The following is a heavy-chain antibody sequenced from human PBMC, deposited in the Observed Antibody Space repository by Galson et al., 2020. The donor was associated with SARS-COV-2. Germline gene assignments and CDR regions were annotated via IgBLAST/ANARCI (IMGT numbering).Heavy chain of an antibody. CDR3: TRDPRLSDY. J-gene: IGHJ4*02. D-gene: IGHD5-12*01. CDR2: ISGSSANI. Sequence: GGSLRLSCAASGFTFSDHYMTWIRQAPGKGLEYLWYISGSSANINYADAVRGRFTISRDNAKNSLFLQMNSLRVEDTAVYYCTRDPRLSDYLGQGTLVTVSS. V-gene: IGHV3-11*06. CDR1: GFTFSDHY.